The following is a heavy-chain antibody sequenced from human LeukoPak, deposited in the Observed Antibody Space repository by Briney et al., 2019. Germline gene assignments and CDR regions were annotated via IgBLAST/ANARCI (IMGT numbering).Heavy chain of an antibody. CDR2: ISAYNGNT. CDR3: ARGRNYHFFDP. D-gene: IGHD1-7*01. CDR1: GYTFTSYG. V-gene: IGHV1-18*03. Sequence: ASVKVSCKASGYTFTSYGISWVRQAPGQGLEWMGWISAYNGNTNYAQKLQGRVTMTTDTSTSTAYMELSSLRSEDMAVYYCARGRNYHFFDPWGQGTLVTVSS. J-gene: IGHJ5*02.